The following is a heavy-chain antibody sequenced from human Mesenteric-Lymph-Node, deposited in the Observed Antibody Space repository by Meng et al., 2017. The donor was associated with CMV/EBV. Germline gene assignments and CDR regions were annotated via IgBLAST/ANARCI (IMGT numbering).Heavy chain of an antibody. CDR2: MYYTVST. Sequence: SETLSLTCTVSGGSVSSRSYYWSWIRQPPGKGLEWIGYMYYTVSTNYNPSLNSRVTITVDRSTNQFSLKLSSVTAADTAVYYCARDRGYGMDVWGHGTTVTVSS. J-gene: IGHJ6*02. CDR1: GGSVSSRSYY. V-gene: IGHV4-61*01. CDR3: ARDRGYGMDV.